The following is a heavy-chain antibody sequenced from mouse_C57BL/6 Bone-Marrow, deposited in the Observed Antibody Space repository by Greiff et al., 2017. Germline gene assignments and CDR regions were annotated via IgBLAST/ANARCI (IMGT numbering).Heavy chain of an antibody. CDR1: GFNIKDDY. Sequence: VQLQQSGAELVRPGASVELSCTASGFNIKDDYMHWVKQRPEQGLEWIGWIDPENGDTEYASKFQGKATITADTSSNTAYLQLSSLTSEDTAVYYCTRGGYFDYWGQGTTLTVSS. J-gene: IGHJ2*01. CDR3: TRGGYFDY. V-gene: IGHV14-4*01. CDR2: IDPENGDT.